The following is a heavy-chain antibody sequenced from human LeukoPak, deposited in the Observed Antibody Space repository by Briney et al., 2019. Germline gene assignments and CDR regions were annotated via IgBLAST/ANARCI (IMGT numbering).Heavy chain of an antibody. CDR3: TRSPRDGYHDAFDI. J-gene: IGHJ3*02. CDR1: GYSFTSYW. D-gene: IGHD5-24*01. Sequence: GESLKISCKGSGYSFTSYWISWVRQMPGKGLEWMGRIDPSDSYTNYSPSFQGQVTISADKSITTAYLQWGSLKASDTAMYYCTRSPRDGYHDAFDIWGQGTMVTVFS. CDR2: IDPSDSYT. V-gene: IGHV5-10-1*04.